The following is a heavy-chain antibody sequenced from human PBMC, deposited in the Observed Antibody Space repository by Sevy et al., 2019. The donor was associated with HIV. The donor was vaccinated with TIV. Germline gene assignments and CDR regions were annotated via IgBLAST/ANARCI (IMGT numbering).Heavy chain of an antibody. Sequence: GGSLRLSCAASGITFSSHAMHWVRKAPGKGLEWVKIISYDGSNKYYADSVKGRFTISRDNSKNTLYLQMNSLRAEDTAGYYCARADYGDYSGEFDYWGQGTLVTVSS. CDR3: ARADYGDYSGEFDY. CDR2: ISYDGSNK. J-gene: IGHJ4*02. V-gene: IGHV3-30-3*01. CDR1: GITFSSHA. D-gene: IGHD4-17*01.